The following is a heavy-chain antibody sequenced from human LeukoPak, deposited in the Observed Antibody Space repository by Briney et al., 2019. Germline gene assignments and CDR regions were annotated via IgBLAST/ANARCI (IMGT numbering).Heavy chain of an antibody. CDR1: GYTFTSYY. D-gene: IGHD6-13*01. CDR3: ATGPGIAAH. Sequence: ASVKVSCKASGYTFTSYYMHWVRQAPGQGLEWMGIINPSGGSTSYAQKFQGRVTMTEDTSTDTAYMELSSLRSEDTAVYYCATGPGIAAHWGQGTLVTVSS. J-gene: IGHJ4*02. CDR2: INPSGGST. V-gene: IGHV1-46*01.